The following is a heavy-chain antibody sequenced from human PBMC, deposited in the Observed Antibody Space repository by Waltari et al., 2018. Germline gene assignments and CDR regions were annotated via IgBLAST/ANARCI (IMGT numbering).Heavy chain of an antibody. V-gene: IGHV4-34*01. CDR1: GGSFSGYY. Sequence: QVQLQQWGAGLLKPSETLSLTCAVYGGSFSGYYWSWIRQPPGKGLEWIGEINHSGSTNYNPSLKSRVTISVDTSKNQFSLKLSSVTAADTAVYYCARDLYCSSTSCRDYWGQGTLVTVSS. J-gene: IGHJ4*02. CDR2: INHSGST. D-gene: IGHD2-2*01. CDR3: ARDLYCSSTSCRDY.